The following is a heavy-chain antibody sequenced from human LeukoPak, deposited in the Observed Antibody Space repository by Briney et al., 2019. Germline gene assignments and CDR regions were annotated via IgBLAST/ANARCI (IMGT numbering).Heavy chain of an antibody. V-gene: IGHV3-7*03. CDR3: ARRRPITPNWFDP. J-gene: IGHJ5*02. CDR1: GFTFSSYW. Sequence: PGGSLRLSCAASGFTFSSYWMSWVRQAPGKGLEWVANIKQDGSEKYYVDSVKGRFTISRDNSKNTLYLQMNSLRAEDTAVYYCARRRPITPNWFDPWGQGTLVTVSS. CDR2: IKQDGSEK. D-gene: IGHD1-14*01.